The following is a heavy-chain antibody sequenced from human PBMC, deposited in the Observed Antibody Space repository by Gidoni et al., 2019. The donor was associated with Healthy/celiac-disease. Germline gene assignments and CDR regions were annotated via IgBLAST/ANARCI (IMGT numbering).Heavy chain of an antibody. CDR2: IDPSDSYT. Sequence: EVQLVQSGAEVKKPGASLRISCKGSGYSFTSYWISWVRQMPGKGLEWMGRIDPSDSYTNYSPPFQGHVTISADKSINTAYLQWSSLKASDTAMYYCARQSLGYPDGYDSSGFSGKKIKLGSLYVYWGQGTLVTVSS. D-gene: IGHD3-22*01. J-gene: IGHJ4*02. CDR3: ARQSLGYPDGYDSSGFSGKKIKLGSLYVY. V-gene: IGHV5-10-1*03. CDR1: GYSFTSYW.